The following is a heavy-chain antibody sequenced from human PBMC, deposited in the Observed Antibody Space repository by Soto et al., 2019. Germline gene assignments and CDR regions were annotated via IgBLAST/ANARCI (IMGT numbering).Heavy chain of an antibody. CDR2: IYYSGST. D-gene: IGHD5-18*01. V-gene: IGHV4-31*03. CDR3: ARGRVYSYGIDEC. J-gene: IGHJ4*02. Sequence: SETLSLTCTVSGGSISSGGYYWSWIRQHPGKGLEWIGYIYYSGSTYYNPSLKSRVTISVDTSKNQFSLKLSSVTAADTAVYYCARGRVYSYGIDECWGQGTLVTVSS. CDR1: GGSISSGGYY.